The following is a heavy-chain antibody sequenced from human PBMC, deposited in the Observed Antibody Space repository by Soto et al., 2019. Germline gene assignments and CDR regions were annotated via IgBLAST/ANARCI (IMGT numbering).Heavy chain of an antibody. Sequence: QLQLQESGPGLVKPSETLSLTCSVSGGSIDSSNFYWGWIRQPPGEGLEWIGSKYYSANTYYNSSLKSRVSISVDTAKNQFSLKLNSDTAPDTAAYYCARHGVWAPLDEWGQGTLVTVSS. D-gene: IGHD3-16*01. V-gene: IGHV4-39*01. CDR3: ARHGVWAPLDE. J-gene: IGHJ4*02. CDR2: KYYSANT. CDR1: GGSIDSSNFY.